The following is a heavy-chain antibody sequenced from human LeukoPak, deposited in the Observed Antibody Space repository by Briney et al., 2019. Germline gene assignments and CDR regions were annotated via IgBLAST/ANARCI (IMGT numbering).Heavy chain of an antibody. D-gene: IGHD2-8*01. V-gene: IGHV4-38-2*02. CDR1: GYSISSGYY. CDR2: IYHSGST. J-gene: IGHJ3*02. CDR3: ARAPYCTNGVCSLWAFDI. Sequence: PSETLSLTCTVSGYSISSGYYWGWIRQPPGKGLEWIGSIYHSGSTYYNPSLKSRVTISVDTSKNQFSLKLSPVTAADTAVYYCARAPYCTNGVCSLWAFDIWGQGTMVTVSS.